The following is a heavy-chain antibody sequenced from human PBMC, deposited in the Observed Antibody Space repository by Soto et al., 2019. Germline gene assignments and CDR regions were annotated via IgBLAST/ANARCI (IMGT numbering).Heavy chain of an antibody. CDR1: GYTLTELS. J-gene: IGHJ4*02. V-gene: IGHV1-24*01. Sequence: ASVKVSCKVSGYTLTELSMHWVRQAPGKGLEWMGGFDPEDAEIIYAQKFQGRVTMTEDTSTDTAYMELSSLRSEDTAVYFCARVLQHSSWVGDDWGPGTLVTVSS. CDR3: ARVLQHSSWVGDD. CDR2: FDPEDAEI. D-gene: IGHD6-13*01.